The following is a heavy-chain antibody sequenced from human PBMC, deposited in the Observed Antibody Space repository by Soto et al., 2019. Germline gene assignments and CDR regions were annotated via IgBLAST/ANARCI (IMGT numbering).Heavy chain of an antibody. CDR3: ARSRASDYYYGMDV. CDR1: GGTFSSYA. CDR2: IIPIFGTA. Sequence: SVKVSCKASGGTFSSYAIGWVRQAPGQGLEWMGGIIPIFGTANYAQKVQGRVTITADKSTSTAYMELSSLRSEDTAVYCCARSRASDYYYGMDVWGQGTPVTVSS. J-gene: IGHJ6*02. V-gene: IGHV1-69*06.